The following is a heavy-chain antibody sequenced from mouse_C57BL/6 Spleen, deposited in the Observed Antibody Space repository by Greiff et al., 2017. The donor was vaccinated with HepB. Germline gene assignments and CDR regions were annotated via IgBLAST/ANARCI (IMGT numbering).Heavy chain of an antibody. CDR1: GYTFTSYW. Sequence: QVQLQQPGAELVKPGASVKMSCKASGYTFTSYWITWVKQRPGQGLEWIGDIYPGSGSTNYNEKFKSKATLTVDTSSSTAYLQLRSLSSQDSAVYYGARGDYDSYFDYWGQGTTLTVSS. D-gene: IGHD2-4*01. J-gene: IGHJ2*01. CDR2: IYPGSGST. CDR3: ARGDYDSYFDY. V-gene: IGHV1-55*01.